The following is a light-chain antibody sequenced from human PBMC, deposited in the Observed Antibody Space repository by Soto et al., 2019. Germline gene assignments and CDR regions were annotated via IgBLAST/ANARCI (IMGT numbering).Light chain of an antibody. CDR1: SSDVGGYDY. J-gene: IGLJ2*01. Sequence: QSVLTQPASVSGSPGQSITISCAGTSSDVGGYDYVSWYQQYPGKPPQLMIHDVSDRPSGVSNRFSGSKSGSTASLSISGLQAEDEADYYCSSYASSGTLLFGGGTQLTVL. V-gene: IGLV2-14*03. CDR3: SSYASSGTLL. CDR2: DVS.